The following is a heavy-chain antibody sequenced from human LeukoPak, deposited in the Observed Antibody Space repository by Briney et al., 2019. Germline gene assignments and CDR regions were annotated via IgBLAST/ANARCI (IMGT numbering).Heavy chain of an antibody. CDR3: ARGGVPGLVGTKVRRPWFDP. CDR1: GGSISSYY. J-gene: IGHJ5*02. CDR2: IYTSGNT. D-gene: IGHD1-7*01. V-gene: IGHV4-4*07. Sequence: SETLSLTCTVSGGSISSYYWSWIRQPAGKGLEWIGRIYTSGNTKYNPSLKSRVTMSLDTSKNQFSLKLSSVTAADTAVYYCARGGVPGLVGTKVRRPWFDPWGQGTLVTVSS.